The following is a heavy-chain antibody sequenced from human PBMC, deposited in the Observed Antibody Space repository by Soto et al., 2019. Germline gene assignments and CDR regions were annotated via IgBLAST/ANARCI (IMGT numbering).Heavy chain of an antibody. CDR2: ISYDGSNK. CDR3: ALIGGDIYYYGMDV. Sequence: GGSLRLSCAASGFTFSSYGMHWVRQAPGKGLEWVAVISYDGSNKYYADSVKGRFTISRDNSKNTLYLQMNSLRAEDTAVYYCALIGGDIYYYGMDVWGQGTTVTVSS. CDR1: GFTFSSYG. D-gene: IGHD3-3*01. J-gene: IGHJ6*02. V-gene: IGHV3-30*03.